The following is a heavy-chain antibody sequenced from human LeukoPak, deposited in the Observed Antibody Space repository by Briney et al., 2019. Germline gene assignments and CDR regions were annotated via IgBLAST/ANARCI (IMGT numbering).Heavy chain of an antibody. CDR1: GFTFSSYA. V-gene: IGHV3-23*01. D-gene: IGHD2-2*01. CDR2: ISGSGGST. Sequence: QPGGSLRLSCAASGFTFSSYAMSWVRQAPGKGLEWVSAISGSGGSTYYADSVKGRFTISRDSSKSILYLQMNSLRAEDTAVYYCAKTDIVPAPPLRRYFDYWGQGTLVTVSS. CDR3: AKTDIVPAPPLRRYFDY. J-gene: IGHJ4*02.